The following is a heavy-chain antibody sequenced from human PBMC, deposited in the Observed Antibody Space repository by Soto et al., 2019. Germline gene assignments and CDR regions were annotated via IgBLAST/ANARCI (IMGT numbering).Heavy chain of an antibody. Sequence: QVQLVQSGAEVKKPGASVKVSCKASGYTFTGYYMHWVRQAPGQGLEWMGWINPNSGGTSYAQKFQGWVTMTRDTAISTAYMELSRLGSSDTAVYYCARGFYSSGWRYFDYWGQGTLVTVSS. D-gene: IGHD6-19*01. CDR1: GYTFTGYY. CDR3: ARGFYSSGWRYFDY. J-gene: IGHJ4*02. CDR2: INPNSGGT. V-gene: IGHV1-2*04.